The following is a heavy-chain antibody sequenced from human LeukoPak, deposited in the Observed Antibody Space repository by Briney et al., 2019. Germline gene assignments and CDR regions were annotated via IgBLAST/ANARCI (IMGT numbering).Heavy chain of an antibody. CDR2: IRSKVYGGTT. J-gene: IGHJ4*02. Sequence: GGSLRLSCTASGFTFGDYTLSWFRQAPGKGLEWVGFIRSKVYGGTTEYAASVKGRFTISRDNAKNSLYLQMNSLRADDTAVYYCAREYEAPFDYWGQGTLVTVSS. CDR1: GFTFGDYT. D-gene: IGHD3-16*01. V-gene: IGHV3-49*03. CDR3: AREYEAPFDY.